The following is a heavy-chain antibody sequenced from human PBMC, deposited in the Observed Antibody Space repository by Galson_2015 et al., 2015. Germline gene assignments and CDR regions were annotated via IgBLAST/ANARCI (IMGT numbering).Heavy chain of an antibody. CDR1: GFTFSSYG. V-gene: IGHV3-30*18. Sequence: SLRLSCAASGFTFSSYGMHWVRQAPGKGLEWVAVISYDGSNKYYADSVKGRFTISRDNSKNTLYLQMNSLRAEDTAVYYCAKALYSGSYQAIFGFYYYGMDVWGQGTTVTVSS. CDR3: AKALYSGSYQAIFGFYYYGMDV. D-gene: IGHD1-26*01. J-gene: IGHJ6*02. CDR2: ISYDGSNK.